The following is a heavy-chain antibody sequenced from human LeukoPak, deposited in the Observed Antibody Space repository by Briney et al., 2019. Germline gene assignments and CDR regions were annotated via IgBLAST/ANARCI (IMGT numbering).Heavy chain of an antibody. D-gene: IGHD3-3*01. CDR3: ARARDFWSGYYTGGSWFDP. CDR2: IYYSGTT. Sequence: SETLSLTCTVSGGSISSHYWSWIRQPPGKGLEWIGYIYYSGTTNYNPSLKSRVTISVDTSKNQFSLKLSSVTAADTAVYYCARARDFWSGYYTGGSWFDPWGQGTLVTVSS. J-gene: IGHJ5*02. V-gene: IGHV4-59*11. CDR1: GGSISSHY.